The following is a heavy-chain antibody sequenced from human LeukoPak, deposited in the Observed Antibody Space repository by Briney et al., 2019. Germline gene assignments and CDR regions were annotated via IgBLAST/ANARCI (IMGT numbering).Heavy chain of an antibody. Sequence: SVKVSCKASGGTFSSYAISWVRQAPGQGLEWMGRIIPILGIASYAQKFQGRVTITADKSTSTAYMELSSLRSEDTAVYYCATAPYYYDSSGYYPFDYWGQGTLVTVSS. D-gene: IGHD3-22*01. CDR1: GGTFSSYA. CDR2: IIPILGIA. CDR3: ATAPYYYDSSGYYPFDY. J-gene: IGHJ4*02. V-gene: IGHV1-69*04.